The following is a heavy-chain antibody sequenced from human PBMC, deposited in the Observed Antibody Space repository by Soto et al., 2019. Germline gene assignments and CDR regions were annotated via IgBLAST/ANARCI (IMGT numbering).Heavy chain of an antibody. Sequence: ASVKVSCNASGYTFTGYYMHWVRQAPGQGLEWMGWINPNSGGTNYAQKFQGRVTMTRDTSISTAYMELSRLRSDDTAVYYCASLWAPWARPYNWFDPWGQGTLVTVSS. CDR1: GYTFTGYY. CDR3: ASLWAPWARPYNWFDP. V-gene: IGHV1-2*02. D-gene: IGHD2-21*01. CDR2: INPNSGGT. J-gene: IGHJ5*02.